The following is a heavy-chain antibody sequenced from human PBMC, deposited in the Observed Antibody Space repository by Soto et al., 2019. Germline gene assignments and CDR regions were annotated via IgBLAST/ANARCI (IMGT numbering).Heavy chain of an antibody. V-gene: IGHV4-34*01. J-gene: IGHJ6*02. D-gene: IGHD3-9*01. CDR1: GGSFSGYY. CDR2: INHSGST. CDR3: ARGFHAILTGYYSSYYGMDV. Sequence: PSETLSLSCAVYGGSFSGYYWSWIRQPPGKGLEWIGEINHSGSTNYNPSLKSRVTISVDTSKNQFSLKLSSVTAADTAVYYCARGFHAILTGYYSSYYGMDVWGHGTTGT.